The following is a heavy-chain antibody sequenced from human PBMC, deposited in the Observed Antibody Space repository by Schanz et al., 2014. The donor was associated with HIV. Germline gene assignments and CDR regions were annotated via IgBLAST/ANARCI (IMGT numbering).Heavy chain of an antibody. CDR3: ANDPELTTITGYFDS. CDR2: ISAGGRDT. V-gene: IGHV3-23*01. D-gene: IGHD4-4*01. CDR1: GFAFSDYA. Sequence: EVQLLESGGGLAQPGGSQRLSCAASGFAFSDYAMSWVRQAPGKGLEWVSSISAGGRDTYYADSVKGRFTISRDNSKNTLYLQMNRLRAEDTALYFCANDPELTTITGYFDSWGQGTLVTVSS. J-gene: IGHJ4*02.